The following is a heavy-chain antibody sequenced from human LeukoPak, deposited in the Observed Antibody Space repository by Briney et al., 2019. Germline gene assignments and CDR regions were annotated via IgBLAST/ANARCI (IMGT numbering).Heavy chain of an antibody. Sequence: GGSLRLSCTASGFTVSKNYMSWARQAPGKGLEWVSVIYSGGSTYYADSVKGRFTISRDNSKNTLYLQMNSLRTEDTAVYYCARDFDAFDIWAQGTMVTVSS. D-gene: IGHD3-3*01. CDR3: ARDFDAFDI. CDR1: GFTVSKNY. J-gene: IGHJ3*02. V-gene: IGHV3-66*02. CDR2: IYSGGST.